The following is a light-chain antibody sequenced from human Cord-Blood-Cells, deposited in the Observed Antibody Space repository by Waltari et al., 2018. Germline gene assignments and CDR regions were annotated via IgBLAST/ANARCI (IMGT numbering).Light chain of an antibody. CDR3: SSYTSSSRYV. CDR1: SSDVAAYNY. CDR2: DVS. Sequence: QSALTQPASVSGSPGQSITISCTGTSSDVAAYNYVSWYQQHPGKAPKLMIYDVSNRPSGVSNRFSGSKSGNTASLTISGLQAEDEADYYCSSYTSSSRYVFGTGTKVTVL. J-gene: IGLJ1*01. V-gene: IGLV2-14*01.